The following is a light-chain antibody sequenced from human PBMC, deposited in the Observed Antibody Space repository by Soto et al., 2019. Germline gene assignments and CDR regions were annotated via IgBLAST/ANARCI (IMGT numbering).Light chain of an antibody. Sequence: EIVLTQSPGTLSLSPGERASLSCRASQGVSSSNLAWYQQRPGQAPRLLIYAASSRATGIPDRFSGSGSGTDFTLTISRLEPEDFAVYYCQQYGSSPRTFGQGTKVDIK. V-gene: IGKV3-20*01. CDR2: AAS. CDR1: QGVSSSN. CDR3: QQYGSSPRT. J-gene: IGKJ1*01.